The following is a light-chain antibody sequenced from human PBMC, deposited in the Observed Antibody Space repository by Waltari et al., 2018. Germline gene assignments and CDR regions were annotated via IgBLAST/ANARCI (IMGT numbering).Light chain of an antibody. Sequence: QSALTQPRSVSGSPGQSVTISCTGTNSDVCGYNWVSWYQQHPGKAPKVIIYDVTKRPSGVPDRFSGSKAGDMASLTISGIQADDEADYYCCSFAGTPYVCGTGTKVIVL. CDR2: DVT. CDR1: NSDVCGYNW. J-gene: IGLJ1*01. V-gene: IGLV2-11*01. CDR3: CSFAGTPYV.